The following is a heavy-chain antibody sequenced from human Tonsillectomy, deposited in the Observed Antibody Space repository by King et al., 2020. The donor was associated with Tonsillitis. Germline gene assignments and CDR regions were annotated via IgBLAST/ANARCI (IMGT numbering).Heavy chain of an antibody. CDR3: EKARGSGTHWHFDL. J-gene: IGHJ2*01. D-gene: IGHD3-10*01. Sequence: VQLVESGGGLVQPGGSLRLSCAASGFTFSSYAMTWVRQAPGQGLEWVSAISGSGGSKYYADSVKGRFTISRDNSKNTLYLQMNSLRAEDTAVYYCEKARGSGTHWHFDLWGRGPLVTVSS. V-gene: IGHV3-23*04. CDR1: GFTFSSYA. CDR2: ISGSGGSK.